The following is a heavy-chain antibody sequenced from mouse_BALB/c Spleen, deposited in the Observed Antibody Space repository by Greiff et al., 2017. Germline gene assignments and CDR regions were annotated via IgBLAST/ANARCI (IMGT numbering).Heavy chain of an antibody. V-gene: IGHV1-69*02. CDR3: ARDYYGSSSYYFDY. CDR1: GYTFTSYW. CDR2: IDPSDSET. J-gene: IGHJ2*01. Sequence: QVQLQQPGAELVKPGAPVKLSCKASGYTFTSYWMNWVKQRPGRGLEWIGRIDPSDSETHYNQKFKDKATLTVDKSSSTAYIQLSSLTSEDSAVYYCARDYYGSSSYYFDYWGQGTTLTVSS. D-gene: IGHD1-1*01.